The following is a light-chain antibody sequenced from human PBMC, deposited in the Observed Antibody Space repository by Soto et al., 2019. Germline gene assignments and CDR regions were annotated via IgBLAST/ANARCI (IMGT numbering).Light chain of an antibody. V-gene: IGLV2-14*03. CDR3: AAWDGSQVV. Sequence: QSVLTQPASVSGSPGQSITISCTGTSSDVGDYNYVSWYQHHPGKAPKLMIYDVTNRPSGVSNRFSGSKSGNTASLTISGLQAEDEADYYCAAWDGSQVVFGGGTKLTVL. CDR1: SSDVGDYNY. J-gene: IGLJ2*01. CDR2: DVT.